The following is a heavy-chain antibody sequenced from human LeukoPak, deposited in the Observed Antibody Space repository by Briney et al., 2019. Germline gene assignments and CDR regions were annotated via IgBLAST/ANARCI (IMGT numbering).Heavy chain of an antibody. Sequence: GGSLRLSCTASGFTFSTYAMTWVRQAPGKGLEWVSVISHGGDSAWYADSVKGRFTISRDNSKSTLFLQMDSLRADDTAIYYCAKGRSGWYEGLDYWGQGILVTVSS. J-gene: IGHJ4*02. V-gene: IGHV3-23*01. D-gene: IGHD6-19*01. CDR2: ISHGGDSA. CDR1: GFTFSTYA. CDR3: AKGRSGWYEGLDY.